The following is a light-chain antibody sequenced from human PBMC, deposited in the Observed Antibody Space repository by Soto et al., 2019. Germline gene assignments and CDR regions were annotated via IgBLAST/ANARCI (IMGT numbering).Light chain of an antibody. J-gene: IGKJ3*01. Sequence: EILMTQSPATLSVSPGERATLSCRASQSVGDNLAWYQHRPAQAPRLLIYGASTRATGIPARFSGSGSGIEFTITINSLQSEDFALYSCQQYNKWPLFSFGPGTRVDI. V-gene: IGKV3-15*01. CDR1: QSVGDN. CDR2: GAS. CDR3: QQYNKWPLFS.